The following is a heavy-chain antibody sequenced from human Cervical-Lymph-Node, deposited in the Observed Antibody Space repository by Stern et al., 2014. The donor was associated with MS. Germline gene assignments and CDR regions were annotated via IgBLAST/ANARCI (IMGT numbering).Heavy chain of an antibody. CDR2: ISYDGNHK. D-gene: IGHD2-8*01. Sequence: QEQLVEYVGAVVQPGRPLRLSCAASGFTFRSYGMDWVRQVPGKGLEWVTVISYDGNHKYYAASVKGRFTISRDNSKNTLHLQMNSVTPDDTAIYYCARDYEDTSMLFDHWGQGTLVTVSS. V-gene: IGHV3-30*03. J-gene: IGHJ4*02. CDR1: GFTFRSYG. CDR3: ARDYEDTSMLFDH.